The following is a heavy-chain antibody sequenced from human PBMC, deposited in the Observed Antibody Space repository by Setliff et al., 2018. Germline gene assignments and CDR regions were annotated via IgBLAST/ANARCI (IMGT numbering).Heavy chain of an antibody. CDR3: ARVFYYDILTYAFDI. J-gene: IGHJ3*02. CDR1: GGSISSHY. V-gene: IGHV4-59*11. D-gene: IGHD3-9*01. Sequence: TLSLTCTVSGGSISSHYWSWIRQPPGKGLEWIGSIYYSGSTNYNPSLKSRVTISVDTSKNQFSLKLSSVTAADTAVYYCARVFYYDILTYAFDIWGQGTMVTVSS. CDR2: IYYSGST.